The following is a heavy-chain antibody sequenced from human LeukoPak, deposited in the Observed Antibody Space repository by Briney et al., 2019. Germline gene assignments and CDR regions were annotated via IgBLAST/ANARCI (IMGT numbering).Heavy chain of an antibody. D-gene: IGHD1-26*01. CDR2: ISGSGGST. CDR1: GFSFRSNA. V-gene: IGHV3-23*01. J-gene: IGHJ5*02. Sequence: GGALRLSCAASGFSFRSNARSWVHQAPGKGLEWVSAISGSGGSTYYADSVKGRFTISRDNSKNTLYLQMNSLRAEDTAVYYCAKQAYSGSLNNWFDPWGQGTLVTVSS. CDR3: AKQAYSGSLNNWFDP.